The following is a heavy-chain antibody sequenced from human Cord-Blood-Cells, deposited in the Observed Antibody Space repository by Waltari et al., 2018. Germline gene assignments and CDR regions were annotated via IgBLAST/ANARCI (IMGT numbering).Heavy chain of an antibody. V-gene: IGHV1-2*02. D-gene: IGHD6-13*01. CDR1: GYTFPGSH. CDR3: ARGRGGKQQVNFQH. CDR2: INPNSGGT. Sequence: QVQLVQSGAEVQNPGASVQVSCKASGYTFPGSHLPWVRQAPGQRLEWMGWINPNSGGTNYAQKFQGRVTMTRDTSISTAYMELSRLRSDDTAVYYCARGRGGKQQVNFQHWGQGTLVTVSS. J-gene: IGHJ1*01.